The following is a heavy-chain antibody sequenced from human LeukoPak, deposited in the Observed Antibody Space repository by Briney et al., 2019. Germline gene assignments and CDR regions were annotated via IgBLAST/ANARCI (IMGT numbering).Heavy chain of an antibody. V-gene: IGHV3-15*01. J-gene: IGHJ4*02. D-gene: IGHD3-22*01. CDR2: IKSKTDGGIT. CDR3: TTRANYYDSSGYYRQPRTNDY. CDR1: GFTFSNAW. Sequence: PGGSLRLSCAASGFTFSNAWMSWVRRAPGKGLEWVGRIKSKTDGGITDYAAPVKGRFTISRDDSKNTLYLQMNSLKTEDTAVYYCTTRANYYDSSGYYRQPRTNDYWGQGTLVTVSS.